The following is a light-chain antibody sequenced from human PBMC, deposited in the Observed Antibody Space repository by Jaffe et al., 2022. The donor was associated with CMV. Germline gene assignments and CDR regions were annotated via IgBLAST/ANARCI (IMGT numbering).Light chain of an antibody. V-gene: IGLV2-23*02. CDR2: EVN. J-gene: IGLJ1*01. Sequence: QSALTQPASVSGSPGQSITISCTGTSSDVGTYNLVSWYQHHPGKAPKFIIYEVNKRPSGVSNRFSGSKSGNTASLTISGLQAEDEADYYCCSYAGYSTPYVFGTGTKVTVL. CDR1: SSDVGTYNL. CDR3: CSYAGYSTPYV.